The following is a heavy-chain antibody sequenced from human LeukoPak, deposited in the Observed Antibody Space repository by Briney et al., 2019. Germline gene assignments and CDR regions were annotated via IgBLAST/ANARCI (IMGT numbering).Heavy chain of an antibody. Sequence: NPSETLSLTCAVYGESFSGYYWSWIRQPPGKGLEWIGEINHSGSTNYNPSLKSRVTISVDTSKNQFSLKLSSVTAADTAVYYCARRLEVPGGIGWFDPWGQGTLVTVSS. V-gene: IGHV4-34*01. D-gene: IGHD2-2*01. CDR3: ARRLEVPGGIGWFDP. CDR1: GESFSGYY. J-gene: IGHJ5*02. CDR2: INHSGST.